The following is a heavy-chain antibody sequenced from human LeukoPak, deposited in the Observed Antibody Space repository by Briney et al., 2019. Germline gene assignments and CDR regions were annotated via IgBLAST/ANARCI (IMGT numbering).Heavy chain of an antibody. Sequence: GGSLRLSCAASGFTFSSYAMSWVRQAPGKGLEWVSAISASGGSTYYADSVKGRFTISRDNSKNTLYLQMNSLRAEDTAVYYCAKKSLYCSSTSCYENVFDYWGQGTLVTVSS. J-gene: IGHJ4*02. V-gene: IGHV3-23*01. D-gene: IGHD2-2*01. CDR3: AKKSLYCSSTSCYENVFDY. CDR2: ISASGGST. CDR1: GFTFSSYA.